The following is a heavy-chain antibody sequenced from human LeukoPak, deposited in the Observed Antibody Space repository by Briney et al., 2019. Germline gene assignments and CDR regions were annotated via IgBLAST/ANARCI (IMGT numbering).Heavy chain of an antibody. V-gene: IGHV4-61*02. CDR2: ISSSGST. CDR3: ARGPYSYDSSGAFDI. CDR1: GDSISSGDYY. D-gene: IGHD3-22*01. Sequence: PSETLSLTCTVSGDSISSGDYYWSWIRQPAGKGLEWIGRISSSGSTNYNPSLKSRGTISVDTSKNQFSLKLSSVTAADTAVYFCARGPYSYDSSGAFDIWGQGTMVTVSS. J-gene: IGHJ3*02.